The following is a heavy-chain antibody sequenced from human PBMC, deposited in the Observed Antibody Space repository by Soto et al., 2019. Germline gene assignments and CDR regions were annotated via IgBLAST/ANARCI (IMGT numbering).Heavy chain of an antibody. CDR1: GYTFTGYY. Sequence: ASVKVSCKASGYTFTGYYMHWVRQAPGQGLEWKGWINPNSGGTNYAQKFQGWVTMTRDTSISTAYMELSRLRSDDTAVYYCARVKAPTSIAASYYYYGMDVWGQGTTVTVSS. D-gene: IGHD6-6*01. J-gene: IGHJ6*02. CDR2: INPNSGGT. CDR3: ARVKAPTSIAASYYYYGMDV. V-gene: IGHV1-2*04.